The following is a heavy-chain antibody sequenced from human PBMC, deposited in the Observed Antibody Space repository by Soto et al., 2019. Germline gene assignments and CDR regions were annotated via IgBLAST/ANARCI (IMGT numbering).Heavy chain of an antibody. Sequence: GESLKISCKGSGYSFTSYWIGCVRQMPGKGLEWMGSIYPGDSDTRYSPSFQGQVTIAADKSISTAYLQWSSPKASDTAMYYCARHGRGTVTGYYYGMDVWGQGTTVTVS. J-gene: IGHJ6*02. D-gene: IGHD4-4*01. CDR3: ARHGRGTVTGYYYGMDV. CDR1: GYSFTSYW. V-gene: IGHV5-51*01. CDR2: IYPGDSDT.